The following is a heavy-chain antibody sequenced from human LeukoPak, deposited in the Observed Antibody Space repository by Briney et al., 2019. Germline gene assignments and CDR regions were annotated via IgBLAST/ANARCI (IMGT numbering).Heavy chain of an antibody. CDR2: INSDGSST. D-gene: IGHD6-19*01. Sequence: GGSLRLSCAASGLTFSTYWMYWVRQAPGEGLVWVSRINSDGSSTTYADSVKGRFSVSRDNANNFLYLQMNSLRAEDTALYYCARAYKDRSLAGKKEFFQHWGQGTLVTVSS. CDR3: ARAYKDRSLAGKKEFFQH. V-gene: IGHV3-74*01. J-gene: IGHJ1*01. CDR1: GLTFSTYW.